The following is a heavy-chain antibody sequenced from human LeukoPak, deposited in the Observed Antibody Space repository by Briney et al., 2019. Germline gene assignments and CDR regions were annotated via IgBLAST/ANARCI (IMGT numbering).Heavy chain of an antibody. J-gene: IGHJ4*02. V-gene: IGHV3-21*01. Sequence: GGSLRLSCTASGFTFSSYSLNWVRQAPGKGLEWVSSVSTGSNYIYYADSVKGRFTISRDNDKNSLYLQMNSLRVEDTAVYYCARLPLQTGDFDYWGQGTLVTVSS. CDR2: VSTGSNYI. D-gene: IGHD2-8*02. CDR3: ARLPLQTGDFDY. CDR1: GFTFSSYS.